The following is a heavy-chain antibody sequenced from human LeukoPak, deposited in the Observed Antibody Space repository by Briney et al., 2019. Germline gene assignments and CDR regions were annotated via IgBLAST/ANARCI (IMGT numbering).Heavy chain of an antibody. CDR3: AREGWAGDMVRETPFWWFDP. V-gene: IGHV7-4-1*02. Sequence: ASVKVSCKASGYTFTSYAMNWVRQAPGQGLEWMGWINTNTGNPTYAQGFTGRFVFSLDTSVSTAYLQISSLKAEDTAVYYCAREGWAGDMVRETPFWWFDPWGQGTLVTVSS. D-gene: IGHD3-10*01. J-gene: IGHJ5*02. CDR2: INTNTGNP. CDR1: GYTFTSYA.